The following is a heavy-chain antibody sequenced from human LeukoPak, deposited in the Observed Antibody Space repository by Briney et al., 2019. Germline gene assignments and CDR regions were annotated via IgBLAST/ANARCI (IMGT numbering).Heavy chain of an antibody. CDR3: AKDAGSGSYRLGPLDY. CDR1: GFTFSSYA. Sequence: GGSLRLSCAASGFTFSSYAMSWVRQAPGKGLEWVSVISGSGGSTYYADSVKGRFTISRDNSKNTLYLQMNSLRAEDTAVYYRAKDAGSGSYRLGPLDYWGQGTLVTVSS. J-gene: IGHJ4*02. CDR2: ISGSGGST. D-gene: IGHD3-10*01. V-gene: IGHV3-23*01.